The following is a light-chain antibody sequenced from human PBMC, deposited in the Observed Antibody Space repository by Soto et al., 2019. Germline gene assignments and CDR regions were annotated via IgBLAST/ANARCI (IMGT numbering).Light chain of an antibody. Sequence: QSALTQPPSVSGSPGQSVTNSCTGTSSDVGSYNRVSWYQQPPGTAPKLMIYEVTNRPSGVPDRFSGSKSGNTASLTISGLQAEDEADYYCSSYTTSSTGVFGTGTKLTVL. CDR2: EVT. CDR3: SSYTTSSTGV. CDR1: SSDVGSYNR. J-gene: IGLJ1*01. V-gene: IGLV2-18*02.